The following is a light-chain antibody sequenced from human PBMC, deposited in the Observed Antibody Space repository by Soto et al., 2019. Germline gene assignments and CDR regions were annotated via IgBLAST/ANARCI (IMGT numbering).Light chain of an antibody. CDR3: ISYTDRQSYL. CDR1: SSDIGSYNH. Sequence: QSALAHPGSVSYSPGHAITISCIGTSSDIGSYNHVAWYQQFPGKSPKLMIYAVSDRPPGVSDRFSGSKSGITASLTISGLQTQAEADYYCISYTDRQSYLFGTGTKVTLL. V-gene: IGLV2-14*03. CDR2: AVS. J-gene: IGLJ1*01.